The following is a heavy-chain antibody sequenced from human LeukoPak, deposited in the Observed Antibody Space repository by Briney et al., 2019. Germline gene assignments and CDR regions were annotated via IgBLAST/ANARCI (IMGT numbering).Heavy chain of an antibody. D-gene: IGHD3-10*01. CDR3: YGSGY. J-gene: IGHJ4*02. Sequence: SQTLSLTCTVSGASISSGGYYWSWIRQHPGKGLEWIGYIFNSRSTYYNPSLKSRVTISIDTSKNQFSLKVSSVTAADTAVYYCYGSGYRGQGTLVTVSS. CDR2: IFNSRST. CDR1: GASISSGGYY. V-gene: IGHV4-31*03.